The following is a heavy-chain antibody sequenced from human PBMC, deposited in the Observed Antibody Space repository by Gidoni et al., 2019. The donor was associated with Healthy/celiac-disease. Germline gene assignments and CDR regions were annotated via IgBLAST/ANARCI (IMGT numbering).Heavy chain of an antibody. Sequence: QVQLVHSGSELTKPGASVKVSCKASGYTFTSYAMNWVRQATGQGLEWMGWINTNTGNPTYAKGVTGRFVFSLDTSVSTAYLQISSLKAEDTAVYYCARGGGCSSTSCYVHWFDPWGQGTLVTVSS. CDR3: ARGGGCSSTSCYVHWFDP. CDR2: INTNTGNP. J-gene: IGHJ5*02. D-gene: IGHD2-2*01. V-gene: IGHV7-4-1*02. CDR1: GYTFTSYA.